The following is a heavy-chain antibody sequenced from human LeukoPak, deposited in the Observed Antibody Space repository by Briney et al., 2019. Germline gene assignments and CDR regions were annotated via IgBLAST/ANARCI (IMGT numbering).Heavy chain of an antibody. D-gene: IGHD3-16*01. V-gene: IGHV3-9*03. CDR1: GFTFDDYA. Sequence: GGSLRLSCAASGFTFDDYAMHWVRQAPGKGLEWVSGISWNSGSIGYADSVKGRFTISRDNAKNSLYLQMNSLRAEDMALYYCAKDGRVDDYVWGSGYFDYWGQGTLVTVSS. CDR2: ISWNSGSI. J-gene: IGHJ4*02. CDR3: AKDGRVDDYVWGSGYFDY.